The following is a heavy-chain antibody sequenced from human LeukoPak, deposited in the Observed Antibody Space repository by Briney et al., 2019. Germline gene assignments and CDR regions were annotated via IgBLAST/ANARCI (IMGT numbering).Heavy chain of an antibody. CDR2: INSDGSST. V-gene: IGHV3-74*01. D-gene: IGHD3-16*02. CDR1: GFTFSSYW. J-gene: IGHJ4*02. Sequence: PGGSLRLSCAASGFTFSSYWMHWVRQAPGKGLVWVSRINSDGSSTSYADSVKGRFTISRDNAKNTLYLQMNSLRAEDTAVYYCARVGQDYVWGSYRYAGFDYWGQGTLVTVPS. CDR3: ARVGQDYVWGSYRYAGFDY.